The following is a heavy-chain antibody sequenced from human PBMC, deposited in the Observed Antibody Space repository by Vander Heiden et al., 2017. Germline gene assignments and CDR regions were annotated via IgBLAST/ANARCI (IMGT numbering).Heavy chain of an antibody. CDR2: ISAYNGNT. D-gene: IGHD2-2*01. CDR1: GYTFTSYG. CDR3: AREGIVVVPAAIFYYYGMDV. V-gene: IGHV1-18*01. Sequence: VQLVQSGAVVKKPGASVKVPCKASGYTFTSYGISWVRQAPGQGLEWMGWISAYNGNTNYAQKLQGRVTMTTDTSTSTAYMELRSLRSDDTAVYYCAREGIVVVPAAIFYYYGMDVWGQGTTVTVSS. J-gene: IGHJ6*02.